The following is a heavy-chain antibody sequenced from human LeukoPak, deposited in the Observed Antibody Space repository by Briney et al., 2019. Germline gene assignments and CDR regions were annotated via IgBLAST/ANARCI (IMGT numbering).Heavy chain of an antibody. CDR3: ARQPTHNDTECGEYATRGEAYCYGMDV. D-gene: IGHD4-17*01. J-gene: IGHJ6*04. CDR1: GGSISSGDYY. Sequence: SETLSLTCTVSGGSISSGDYYWSWIRQPPGKGLEWIGYIYHSGSTYYNPSLKSRVIISVDTSKNQFSLKVTSVAAADTGVYYCARQPTHNDTECGEYATRGEAYCYGMDVWGEGTTVTVSS. V-gene: IGHV4-30-2*01. CDR2: IYHSGST.